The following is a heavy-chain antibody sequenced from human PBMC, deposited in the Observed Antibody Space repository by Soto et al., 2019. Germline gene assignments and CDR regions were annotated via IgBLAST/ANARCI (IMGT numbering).Heavy chain of an antibody. CDR3: ARLGYSYGNWFDP. J-gene: IGHJ5*02. CDR1: GGSISSSSYY. D-gene: IGHD5-18*01. Sequence: KTSETLSLTCTVSGGSISSSSYYWGWIRQPPGKGLEWIGSIYYSGSTYYNPSLKSRVTISVDTSKNQFSLKLSSVTAADTAVYYCARLGYSYGNWFDPWGQGTLVTVSS. V-gene: IGHV4-39*01. CDR2: IYYSGST.